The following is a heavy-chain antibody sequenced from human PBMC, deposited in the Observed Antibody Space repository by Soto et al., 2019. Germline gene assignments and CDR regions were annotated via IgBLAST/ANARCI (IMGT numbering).Heavy chain of an antibody. V-gene: IGHV3-23*01. Sequence: GGSLRLSCAASGFTFSSYSMNWVRQAPGKGLEWVSAISGSGGSTYYADSVKGRFTISRDNSKNTLYLQMNSLRAEDTAVYYCAKDLRLDYGDYAAWYFDLWGRGTLVTVSS. CDR2: ISGSGGST. D-gene: IGHD4-17*01. CDR3: AKDLRLDYGDYAAWYFDL. CDR1: GFTFSSYS. J-gene: IGHJ2*01.